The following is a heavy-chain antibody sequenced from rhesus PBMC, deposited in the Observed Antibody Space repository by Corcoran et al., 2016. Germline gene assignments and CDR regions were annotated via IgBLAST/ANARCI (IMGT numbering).Heavy chain of an antibody. CDR1: GHSISSGVG. J-gene: IGHJ4*01. CDR2: IGGRLTSP. D-gene: IGHD4-29*01. Sequence: QVQLQESGPGLVKPSETLSLSCAVSGHSISSGVGWSWIRQPPGKGLEWSGYIGGRLTSPNSNPSRKGRGTISKDPSRNPFSLKLTSVTAADTAVYYCARRGYGSSYTDYWGQGVLFTVSS. V-gene: IGHV4-127*01. CDR3: ARRGYGSSYTDY.